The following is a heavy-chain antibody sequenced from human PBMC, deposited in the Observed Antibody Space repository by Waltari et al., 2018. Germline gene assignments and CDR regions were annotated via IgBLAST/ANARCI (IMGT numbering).Heavy chain of an antibody. Sequence: QLQESGPGLVRPSGTLSLTCAVSGDSMSSTYWGSWVRQSPGKGPEWIGQVYGGGKTNYNPSFASRVTVELDTYNKKFSLKLTSATAADTAVYYCARDRGRGLYLDSWGPG. CDR1: GDSMSSTYW. CDR3: ARDRGRGLYLDS. J-gene: IGHJ4*02. V-gene: IGHV4-4*02. CDR2: VYGGGKT. D-gene: IGHD2-15*01.